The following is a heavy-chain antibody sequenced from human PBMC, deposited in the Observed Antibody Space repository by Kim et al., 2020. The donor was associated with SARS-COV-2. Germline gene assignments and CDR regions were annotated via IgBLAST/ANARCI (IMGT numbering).Heavy chain of an antibody. V-gene: IGHV1-69*01. D-gene: IGHD5-18*01. J-gene: IGHJ4*02. CDR3: ARDAGIQLWLPFDY. Sequence: AQKVQGRVTITADESKSTAYMELSSLRSEDTAVYYCARDAGIQLWLPFDYWGQGTLVTVSS.